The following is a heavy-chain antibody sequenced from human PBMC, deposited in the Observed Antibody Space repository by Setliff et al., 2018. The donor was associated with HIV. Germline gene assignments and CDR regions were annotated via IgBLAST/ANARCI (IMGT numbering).Heavy chain of an antibody. CDR1: GGSFSGYY. J-gene: IGHJ4*02. CDR2: VTHSGRT. Sequence: KPSETLSLTCAVYGGSFSGYYWSWIRQPPGKGLEWIGEVTHSGRTNYNPSLESRVTTSVDTSKKRFSLRLTSVTAADTAVYYCARGVRDNSGWSSYYFDYWGQGTLVTVS. CDR3: ARGVRDNSGWSSYYFDY. D-gene: IGHD6-19*01. V-gene: IGHV4-34*01.